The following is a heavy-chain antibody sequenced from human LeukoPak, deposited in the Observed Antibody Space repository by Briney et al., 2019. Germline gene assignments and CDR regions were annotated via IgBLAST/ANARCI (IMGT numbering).Heavy chain of an antibody. CDR3: ARGGWDGYNYPDY. CDR2: IYYSGST. Sequence: PSETLSLTCTVSGGSISSYYWSWIRQPPGKGLEWIGYIYYSGSTNYNPSLKSRVTISVDTSKNQFSLKLSSVTAADTAVYYCARGGWDGYNYPDYWGQGTLVTVS. CDR1: GGSISSYY. V-gene: IGHV4-59*01. J-gene: IGHJ4*02. D-gene: IGHD5-24*01.